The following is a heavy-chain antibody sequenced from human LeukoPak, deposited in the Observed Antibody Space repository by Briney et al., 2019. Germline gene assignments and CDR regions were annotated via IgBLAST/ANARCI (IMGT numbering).Heavy chain of an antibody. J-gene: IGHJ3*02. CDR3: AKDHLVGGDAAFDI. CDR1: RLTLRKYT. D-gene: IGHD3-16*01. Sequence: GGSLRLSCEASRLTLRKYTMECVCQAPGKGLQWVSGIPGSGGKTYYADSVKGRFTISRDNSKNMLFLQMNSLRAEDTALYYWAKDHLVGGDAAFDIWGQGTMVTVSS. V-gene: IGHV3-23*01. CDR2: IPGSGGKT.